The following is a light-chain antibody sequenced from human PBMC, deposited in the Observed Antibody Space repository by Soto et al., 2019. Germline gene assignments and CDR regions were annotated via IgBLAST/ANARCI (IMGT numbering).Light chain of an antibody. Sequence: QAVVTQPASVSGSPGQSITISCTGTSSDVGSYNLVSWYQQHPGKAPKLMIYEVSKRPSGVSNRFSGSKSGNTASLTISGLQAEDEADYYCCSYAGSSTYVFGTGTQVTVL. J-gene: IGLJ1*01. V-gene: IGLV2-23*02. CDR2: EVS. CDR1: SSDVGSYNL. CDR3: CSYAGSSTYV.